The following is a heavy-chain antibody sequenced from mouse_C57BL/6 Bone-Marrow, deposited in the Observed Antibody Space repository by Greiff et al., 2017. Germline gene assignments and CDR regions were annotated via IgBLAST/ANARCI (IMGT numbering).Heavy chain of an antibody. D-gene: IGHD3-1*01. Sequence: EVQLQQSGPELVKPGASVTISCKTSGYTFTEYTMHWVKQSPGNGLEWIGGINPNNGGTSYNQKFKGKATLTVDKSSSTAYMELRSLTSEDSAVYYGERSGSAGYSGCAFWGQGTRATVTA. CDR2: INPNNGGT. CDR3: ERSGSAGYSGCAF. V-gene: IGHV1-18*01. CDR1: GYTFTEYT. J-gene: IGHJ3*01.